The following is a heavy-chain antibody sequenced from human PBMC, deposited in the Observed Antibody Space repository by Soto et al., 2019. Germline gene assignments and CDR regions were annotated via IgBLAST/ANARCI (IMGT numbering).Heavy chain of an antibody. CDR1: GFTFSSYG. CDR2: IWYDGSNK. J-gene: IGHJ4*01. Sequence: GGSLRLSCAASGFTFSSYGMHWVRQAPGKGLEWVAVIWYDGSNKYYADSVKGRFTISRDNSKNTLYLQMNSLRAEDTAVYYCARDVPMIVVVAPHFDDWGHGTLVTVSS. V-gene: IGHV3-33*01. CDR3: ARDVPMIVVVAPHFDD. D-gene: IGHD3-22*01.